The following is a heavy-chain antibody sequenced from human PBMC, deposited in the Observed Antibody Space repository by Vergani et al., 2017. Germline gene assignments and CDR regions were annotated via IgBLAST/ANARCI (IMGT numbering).Heavy chain of an antibody. Sequence: QVQLQESGPGLVKPSQTLSLTCTVSGGSISSGGYYWSWIRQPAGKGLEWIGRIYTSGSTNYNPSLKSRVTMSVDTSKNQFSRKLSSVTAADTAVYYCARSREWLPIDYWGQGTLVTVSS. CDR2: IYTSGST. CDR1: GGSISSGGYY. J-gene: IGHJ4*02. CDR3: ARSREWLPIDY. V-gene: IGHV4-61*02. D-gene: IGHD3-3*01.